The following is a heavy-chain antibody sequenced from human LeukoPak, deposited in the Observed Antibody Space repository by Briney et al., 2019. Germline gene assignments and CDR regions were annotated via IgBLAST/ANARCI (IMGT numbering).Heavy chain of an antibody. CDR3: ARAVQVTTGGLFDY. CDR2: INHSGST. CDR1: GGSFSGYY. D-gene: IGHD4-17*01. J-gene: IGHJ4*02. V-gene: IGHV4-34*01. Sequence: SETLSLTCAVYGGSFSGYYWSWIRQPPGKGLEWIGEINHSGSTNYNPSLKSRVTISVDTSKNQFSLKLSSVTAADTAVYYCARAVQVTTGGLFDYWGQGTLVTVSS.